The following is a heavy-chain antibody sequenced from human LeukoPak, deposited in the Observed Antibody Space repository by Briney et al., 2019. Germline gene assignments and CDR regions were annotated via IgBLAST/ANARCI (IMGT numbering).Heavy chain of an antibody. CDR3: AKVRWGGVATASAFDY. Sequence: GGSLRLSCAAYGFTLRSYGMNWVRQAPGKGLEWVAVISNDGSNKYYADSVKGRFTISRDNSKNTLYLQMNSLRAEDTAVYYCAKVRWGGVATASAFDYWGQGTLVTVSS. J-gene: IGHJ4*02. V-gene: IGHV3-30*18. CDR2: ISNDGSNK. D-gene: IGHD2-21*02. CDR1: GFTLRSYG.